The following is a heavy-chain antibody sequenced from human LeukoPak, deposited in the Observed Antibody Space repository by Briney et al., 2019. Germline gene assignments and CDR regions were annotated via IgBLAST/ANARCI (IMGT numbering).Heavy chain of an antibody. CDR2: IYYSGST. V-gene: IGHV4-39*01. CDR1: GGSISSSSYY. D-gene: IGHD2-2*02. J-gene: IGHJ4*02. Sequence: PSETLSLTCTVSGGSISSSSYYWGWIRQPPGKGLEWIGSIYYSGSTYYNPSLKSRVTISVATSKNQFSLKLSSVTAADTAVYYCARHVKRVYCSSTSCYTGVVDYWGQGTLVTVSS. CDR3: ARHVKRVYCSSTSCYTGVVDY.